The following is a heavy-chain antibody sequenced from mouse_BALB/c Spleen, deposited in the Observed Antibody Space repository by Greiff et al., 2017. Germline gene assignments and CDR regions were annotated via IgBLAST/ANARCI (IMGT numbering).Heavy chain of an antibody. CDR1: GYTFTDYN. J-gene: IGHJ2*01. CDR2: INPNNGGT. V-gene: IGHV1-18*01. CDR3: ARLGLRYFDY. D-gene: IGHD4-1*01. Sequence: VQLQQSGPELVKPGASVKIPCTASGYTFTDYNMDWVKQSHGKSLEWIGDINPNNGGTIYNQKFKGKATLTVDTSSSTAYMELRSLTSEDTAVYYCARLGLRYFDYWGQGTTLTVSS.